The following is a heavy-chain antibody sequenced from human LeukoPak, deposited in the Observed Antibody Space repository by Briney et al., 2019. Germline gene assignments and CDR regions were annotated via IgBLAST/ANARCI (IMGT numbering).Heavy chain of an antibody. D-gene: IGHD5-12*01. V-gene: IGHV3-21*01. CDR3: ARDRGGYEEFFDY. CDR2: ISSSSSYI. CDR1: GFTFSSYS. J-gene: IGHJ4*02. Sequence: GGSLRLSCAASGFTFSSYSMNWVRQAPGKGLEWVSSISSSSSYIYYADSVKGRFTISRDNAKNSLYPQMNSLRAEDTAVYYCARDRGGYEEFFDYWGQGTLVTVSS.